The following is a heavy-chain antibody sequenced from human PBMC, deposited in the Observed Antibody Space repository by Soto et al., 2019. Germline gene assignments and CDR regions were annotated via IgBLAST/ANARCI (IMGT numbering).Heavy chain of an antibody. J-gene: IGHJ6*02. CDR3: AKEGPGGGRHFYYAMDV. CDR2: ITNDENNE. D-gene: IGHD1-26*01. V-gene: IGHV3-30*18. Sequence: QMNLVESGGGVVQPGRSLRLSCAASGFVFSDYGMHWVRQAPGKGLEWVALITNDENNEYYRESVQGRFSISRGRSTNTVDLLMNSLRPEDTGVYYCAKEGPGGGRHFYYAMDVWGQGTTVTVSS. CDR1: GFVFSDYG.